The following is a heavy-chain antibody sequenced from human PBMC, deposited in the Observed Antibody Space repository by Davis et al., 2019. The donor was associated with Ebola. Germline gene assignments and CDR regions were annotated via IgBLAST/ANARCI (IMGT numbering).Heavy chain of an antibody. CDR2: IYYRGST. Sequence: SETLSLTCTVSGGSVSNYYWSWIRQPPGKGLEWIGYIYYRGSTNYNPSLKSRVTILVDTSKNQFSLKLSSVTAADTAVYYCARVSDGIAAAGPNYYYYGMDVWGQGTTVTVSS. CDR3: ARVSDGIAAAGPNYYYYGMDV. J-gene: IGHJ6*02. D-gene: IGHD6-13*01. CDR1: GGSVSNYY. V-gene: IGHV4-59*02.